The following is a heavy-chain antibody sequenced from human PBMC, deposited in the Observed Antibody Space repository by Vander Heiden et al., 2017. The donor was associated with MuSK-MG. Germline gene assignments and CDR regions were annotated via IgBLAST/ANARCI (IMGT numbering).Heavy chain of an antibody. J-gene: IGHJ4*02. CDR3: RADTDRSLDY. D-gene: IGHD5-18*01. CDR1: GLNFSNYG. V-gene: IGHV3-33*02. CDR2: MGEEGSNQ. Sequence: QVYLEESGGGVVRPGGSLRLSCAASGLNFSNYGMHWVRQAPGKGLEWVELMGEEGSNQFYGDSGKGRGTISRDNYNTKMFRQLDGLRVDDTAGYYCRADTDRSLDYWGTGTLVNVSS.